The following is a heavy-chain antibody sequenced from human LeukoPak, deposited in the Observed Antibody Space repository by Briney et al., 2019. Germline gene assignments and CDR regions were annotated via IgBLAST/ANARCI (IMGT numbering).Heavy chain of an antibody. D-gene: IGHD1-7*01. Sequence: GGSLRLSCAASGFTFSSYGMHWVRQAPGKGLEWVAFIRYDGSNKYYADSVKGRFTISRDNSKNTLYLQTNSLRAEDTAVYYCASQIGTTGYYYYYMDVWGKGTTVTVSS. J-gene: IGHJ6*03. CDR3: ASQIGTTGYYYYYMDV. CDR2: IRYDGSNK. CDR1: GFTFSSYG. V-gene: IGHV3-30*02.